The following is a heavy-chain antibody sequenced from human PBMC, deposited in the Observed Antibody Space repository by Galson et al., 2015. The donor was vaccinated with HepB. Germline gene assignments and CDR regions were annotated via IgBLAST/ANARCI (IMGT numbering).Heavy chain of an antibody. Sequence: SLRLACAASGFQFSSFNMKWVRQAPGKGLEWVSSISSSGTYINYADSVKGRFTISRDNAKTSLYLQMDSLRAEDTAVYYCARGRCSSNRCQSAYYYGLDVWGQGTTVTVS. CDR1: GFQFSSFN. D-gene: IGHD2-2*01. J-gene: IGHJ6*02. CDR2: ISSSGTYI. CDR3: ARGRCSSNRCQSAYYYGLDV. V-gene: IGHV3-21*01.